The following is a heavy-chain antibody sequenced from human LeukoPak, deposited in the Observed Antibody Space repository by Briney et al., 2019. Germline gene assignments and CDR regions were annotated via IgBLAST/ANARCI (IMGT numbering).Heavy chain of an antibody. CDR1: GGTFSSYA. Sequence: ASVKVSCKASGGTFSSYAISWVRQAPGHGLEWMGGIIPIFGTANYAQKFQGRVTITTDESTSTAYMELSSLRSEDTAVYYCARAKGDIVVVPAAMDTTYYYYYYMDVWGKGTTVTVSS. D-gene: IGHD2-2*01. CDR3: ARAKGDIVVVPAAMDTTYYYYYYMDV. CDR2: IIPIFGTA. V-gene: IGHV1-69*05. J-gene: IGHJ6*03.